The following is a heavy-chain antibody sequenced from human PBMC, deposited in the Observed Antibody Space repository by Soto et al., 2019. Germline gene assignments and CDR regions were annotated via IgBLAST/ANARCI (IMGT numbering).Heavy chain of an antibody. CDR1: GFTFSTYG. CDR3: AKDHLPSTVTTPGY. J-gene: IGHJ4*02. CDR2: MSYDGNNK. Sequence: QVQLVESGGGVVQPGRSLRLSCAASGFTFSTYGMHWVRQAPGKGLEWVAVMSYDGNNKYYADSVKGRFTISRDNSKNTLFLQMNSLRAADTAVDYCAKDHLPSTVTTPGYWGQGTLVTVSS. V-gene: IGHV3-30*18. D-gene: IGHD4-17*01.